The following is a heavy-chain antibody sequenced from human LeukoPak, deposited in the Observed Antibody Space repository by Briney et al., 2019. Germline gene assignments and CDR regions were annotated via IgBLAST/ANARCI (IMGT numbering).Heavy chain of an antibody. CDR1: GGSISSGGYS. CDR2: IYHSGST. CDR3: ARAGRSNYDFWSGYLSDAFDI. Sequence: MPSQTLSLTCAVSGGSISSGGYSWSWIRQPPGKGLEWIGYIYHSGSTYYNPSLKSRVTISVDRSKNQFSLKLSSVTAADTAVYYCARAGRSNYDFWSGYLSDAFDIWGQGTMVTVSS. D-gene: IGHD3-3*01. J-gene: IGHJ3*02. V-gene: IGHV4-30-2*01.